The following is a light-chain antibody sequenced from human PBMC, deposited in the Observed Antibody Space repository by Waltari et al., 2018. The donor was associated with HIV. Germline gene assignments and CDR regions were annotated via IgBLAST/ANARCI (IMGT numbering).Light chain of an antibody. Sequence: HSALTQPPSASGSPGQSVTISCTGTSNDIGVYDFVSWYQHHPGKAPKLLLYDVSKRPAGVPDRFSGSKYDNTASLTISGLQAEDEGDYSCSAYAGSSTEVFGRGTKVTVL. CDR2: DVS. CDR1: SNDIGVYDF. J-gene: IGLJ2*01. CDR3: SAYAGSSTEV. V-gene: IGLV2-8*01.